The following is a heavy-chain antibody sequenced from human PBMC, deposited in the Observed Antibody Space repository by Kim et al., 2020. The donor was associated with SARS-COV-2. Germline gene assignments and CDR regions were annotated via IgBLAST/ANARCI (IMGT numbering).Heavy chain of an antibody. J-gene: IGHJ4*02. CDR3: ARYRIGRQWLVGEYDS. D-gene: IGHD6-19*01. V-gene: IGHV1-18*01. CDR2: INPYNGNT. Sequence: ASVKVSCKASGYTFANYSISWVRQAPGQAPEWMGWINPYNGNTNYAQKVRGRVTMTTETNTAKAYMELRSLRYDDTALYYCARYRIGRQWLVGEYDSWGQGTHVIVSS. CDR1: GYTFANYS.